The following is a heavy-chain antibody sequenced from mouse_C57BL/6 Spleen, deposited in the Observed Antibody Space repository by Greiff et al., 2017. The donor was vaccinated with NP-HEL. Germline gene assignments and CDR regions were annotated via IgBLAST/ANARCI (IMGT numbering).Heavy chain of an antibody. Sequence: EVKLVESGGGLVKPGGSLKLSCAASGFTFSSYAMSWVRQTPEKRLEWVATISDGGSYTYYPDNVKGRFTISRDNAKNNLYLQMSHLKSEDTAMYYCARGGTTVASPFAYWGQGTLVTVSA. CDR1: GFTFSSYA. CDR3: ARGGTTVASPFAY. J-gene: IGHJ3*01. CDR2: ISDGGSYT. V-gene: IGHV5-4*03. D-gene: IGHD1-1*01.